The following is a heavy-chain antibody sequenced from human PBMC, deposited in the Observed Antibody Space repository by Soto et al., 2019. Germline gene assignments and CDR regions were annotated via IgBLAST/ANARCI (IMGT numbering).Heavy chain of an antibody. D-gene: IGHD5-12*01. CDR1: GVTFSRYS. CDR2: ISSSSSTI. Sequence: GGARRLSCAASGVTFSRYSMNWVRQAPGKGLEWVSYISSSSSTIYYADSVKGRFTISRDNAKNSLYLQMNSLRDEDTAVYYCASRWLPIYYYGMDVWGQGTTVTVSS. CDR3: ASRWLPIYYYGMDV. J-gene: IGHJ6*02. V-gene: IGHV3-48*02.